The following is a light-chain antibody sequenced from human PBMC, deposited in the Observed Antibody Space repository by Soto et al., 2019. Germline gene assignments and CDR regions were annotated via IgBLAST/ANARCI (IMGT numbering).Light chain of an antibody. V-gene: IGKV3-15*01. Sequence: MVMTQSPATLSVSPGERATLSCRASQSVSSNLAWYQQKPGQAPRLLIYGASTRATGIPARFSGSGSGAEFTLTISGLQSEDFAVYYCQQYNKWPYTFGQGTNLEIK. CDR1: QSVSSN. CDR3: QQYNKWPYT. J-gene: IGKJ2*01. CDR2: GAS.